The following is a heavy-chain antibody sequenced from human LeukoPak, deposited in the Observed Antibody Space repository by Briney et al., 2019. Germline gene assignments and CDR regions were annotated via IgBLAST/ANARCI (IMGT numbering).Heavy chain of an antibody. J-gene: IGHJ2*01. CDR2: ISYDGNNK. V-gene: IGHV3-30-3*01. Sequence: GGSLRLSCAASGFTFSSYAMHWVRQAPGKGLEWVAVISYDGNNKYYADSVKGRFTISRDNAKNSLYLQMDSLRAEDTAVYYCASDASFDLWGRGTLVTVSS. CDR1: GFTFSSYA. CDR3: ASDASFDL.